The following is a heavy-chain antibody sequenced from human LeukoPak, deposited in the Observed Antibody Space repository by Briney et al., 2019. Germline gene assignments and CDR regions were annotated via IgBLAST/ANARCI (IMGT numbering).Heavy chain of an antibody. CDR2: INPNSGGT. Sequence: ASVKVSCKASGYTFTGYYMHWVRQAPGQGLEWMGRINPNSGGTNYAQKFQGRVTMTRDTSISTAYMELSRLRSDDTAVYYCARDHSSGLYYFDYWGQGTLVTVSS. J-gene: IGHJ4*02. CDR1: GYTFTGYY. D-gene: IGHD6-19*01. CDR3: ARDHSSGLYYFDY. V-gene: IGHV1-2*06.